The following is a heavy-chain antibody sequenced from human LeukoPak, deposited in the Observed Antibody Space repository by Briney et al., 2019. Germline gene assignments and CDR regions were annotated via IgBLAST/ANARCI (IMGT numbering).Heavy chain of an antibody. J-gene: IGHJ4*02. V-gene: IGHV4-38-2*02. CDR2: IYHSGTT. D-gene: IGHD3-10*01. CDR1: GYSISSGYS. Sequence: SETLSLTCAVSGYSISSGYSWGWIRQPPGKGLEWIGSIYHSGTTYYNPSLKGRVTISVDTSRNQFSLKLTSVTAADTAVYYCARERDFYGSGTYRDFDYWGQGTLVTVSS. CDR3: ARERDFYGSGTYRDFDY.